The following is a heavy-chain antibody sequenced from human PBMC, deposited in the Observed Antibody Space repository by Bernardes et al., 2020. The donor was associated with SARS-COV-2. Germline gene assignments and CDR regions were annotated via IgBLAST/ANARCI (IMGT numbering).Heavy chain of an antibody. CDR2: IWYDGDNK. V-gene: IGHV3-33*01. CDR3: ARDRGSWVPSFDY. D-gene: IGHD6-13*01. J-gene: IGHJ4*02. CDR1: GFTFSSYG. Sequence: GGSLRLSCAASGFTFSSYGMHWVRQAPGKGLEWVAVIWYDGDNKYYADSVKGRFTISRDNSKNTLYLQMNSLRAEDTAFYYCARDRGSWVPSFDYWGQGTLVTVSS.